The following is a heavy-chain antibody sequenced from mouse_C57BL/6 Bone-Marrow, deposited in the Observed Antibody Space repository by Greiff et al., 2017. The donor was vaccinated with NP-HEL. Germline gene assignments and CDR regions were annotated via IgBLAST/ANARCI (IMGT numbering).Heavy chain of an antibody. J-gene: IGHJ3*01. Sequence: QVQLQQPGAELVRPGTSVKLSCKASGYTFTSYWMHWVKQRPGQGLEWIGVIDPSDSYTNYTQKFKGKATLTVDTSSSTAYMQLSSLTSEDSAVYYCARLDDYDDGFAYWGQGTLVTVSA. CDR3: ARLDDYDDGFAY. V-gene: IGHV1-59*01. D-gene: IGHD2-4*01. CDR2: IDPSDSYT. CDR1: GYTFTSYW.